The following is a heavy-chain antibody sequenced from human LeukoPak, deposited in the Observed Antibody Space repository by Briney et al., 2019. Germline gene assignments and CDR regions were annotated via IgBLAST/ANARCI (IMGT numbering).Heavy chain of an antibody. CDR1: GYTFTSYA. V-gene: IGHV1-18*01. J-gene: IGHJ5*02. Sequence: ASVNVSCKASGYTFTSYAIIWVRQAPGQGLECMGWISANNGNTNYAQKLQGRVTMTTDTSTSTAYMELRTLTSDDTAVYYCARQIVGATNWFDPWGQGTLVTVSS. CDR3: ARQIVGATNWFDP. D-gene: IGHD1-26*01. CDR2: ISANNGNT.